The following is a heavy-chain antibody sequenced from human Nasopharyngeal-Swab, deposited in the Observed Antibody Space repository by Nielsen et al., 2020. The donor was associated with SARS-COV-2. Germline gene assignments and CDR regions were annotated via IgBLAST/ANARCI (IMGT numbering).Heavy chain of an antibody. CDR2: ISSSSSYI. V-gene: IGHV3-21*01. J-gene: IGHJ3*02. Sequence: RQPPGKGLEWVSSISSSSSYIYYADSVKGRFTISRDNAKNSLYLQMNSLRAEDTAVYYCARDLGYSSGWSGGGDGFDIWGQGTMVTVSS. CDR3: ARDLGYSSGWSGGGDGFDI. D-gene: IGHD6-19*01.